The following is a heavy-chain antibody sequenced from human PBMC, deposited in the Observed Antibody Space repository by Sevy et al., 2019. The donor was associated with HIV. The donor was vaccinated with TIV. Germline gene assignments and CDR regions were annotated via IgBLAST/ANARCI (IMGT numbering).Heavy chain of an antibody. CDR3: ARSRVERYTSAYNSYYVMDV. CDR2: INWNGGRV. V-gene: IGHV3-20*04. Sequence: GGSLRLSCAGSGFRFEDYGMSWVRQVPGKGLEWVSGINWNGGRVAYADSLKGRFTVSRDYAKNSLYLQMDSLRVEDIALYYCARSRVERYTSAYNSYYVMDVWGQVTTVTVSS. D-gene: IGHD5-12*01. J-gene: IGHJ6*02. CDR1: GFRFEDYG.